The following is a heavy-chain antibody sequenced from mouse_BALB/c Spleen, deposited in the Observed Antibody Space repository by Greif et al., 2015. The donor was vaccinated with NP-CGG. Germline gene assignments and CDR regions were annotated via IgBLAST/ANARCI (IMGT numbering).Heavy chain of an antibody. CDR3: AATMITTGNFDY. CDR1: GFTFSSYG. J-gene: IGHJ2*01. V-gene: IGHV5-6-3*01. CDR2: INSNGGST. D-gene: IGHD2-4*01. Sequence: DVMLVESGGGLVQPGGSLKLSCAASGFTFSSYGMSWVRQTPDKRLELVATINSNGGSTYYPDSVKGRFTISRDNAKNTLYLQMSSLKSEDTAMYYCAATMITTGNFDYWGQGTTLTVSS.